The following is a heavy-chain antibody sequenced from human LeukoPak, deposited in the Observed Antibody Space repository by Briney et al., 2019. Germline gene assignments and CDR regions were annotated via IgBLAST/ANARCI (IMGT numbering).Heavy chain of an antibody. CDR1: GFTFSSYA. D-gene: IGHD4-17*01. V-gene: IGHV3-23*01. Sequence: PGGSLRLSCAASGFTFSSYAMSWVRQAPGKGLEWVSAISGSGGSTYYADSVKGRFTISRDNSKNTLYLQMNSLRAEDTAVYHCARGYGDYARVDYWGQGTLVTVSS. CDR3: ARGYGDYARVDY. J-gene: IGHJ4*02. CDR2: ISGSGGST.